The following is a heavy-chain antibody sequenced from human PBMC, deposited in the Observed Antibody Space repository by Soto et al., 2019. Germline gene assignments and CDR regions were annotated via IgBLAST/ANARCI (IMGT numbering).Heavy chain of an antibody. CDR3: ARGPYYYDSSGYYSDY. CDR1: GGPISSGGYY. J-gene: IGHJ4*02. V-gene: IGHV4-31*03. Sequence: SETLSLTCTVSGGPISSGGYYWSWFRQHPGKGLEWIGYIYYSGSTYYNPSLKSRVTISVDTSKNQFSLKLSSVTAADTAVYYYARGPYYYDSSGYYSDYWGQGTLVTVSS. CDR2: IYYSGST. D-gene: IGHD3-22*01.